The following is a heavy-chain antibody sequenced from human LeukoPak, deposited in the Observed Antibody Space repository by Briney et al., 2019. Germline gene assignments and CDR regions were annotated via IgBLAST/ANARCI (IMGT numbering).Heavy chain of an antibody. CDR2: IIPIFGTA. CDR3: ARSRRSGSYYNVGFY. D-gene: IGHD3-10*01. V-gene: IGHV1-69*01. CDR1: GGTFSSYA. Sequence: ASVKVSCKASGGTFSSYAISWVRQAPGQGLEWMGGIIPIFGTANYAQKFQGRVTITADESTSTAYMELSSLRSEDTAVYYCARSRRSGSYYNVGFYWGQGTLVTVSS. J-gene: IGHJ4*02.